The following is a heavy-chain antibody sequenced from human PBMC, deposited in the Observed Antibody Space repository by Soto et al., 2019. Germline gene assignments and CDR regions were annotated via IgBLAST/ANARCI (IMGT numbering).Heavy chain of an antibody. J-gene: IGHJ5*02. CDR3: AQRLRDYGLGRERANYFDP. CDR2: LYWDDDK. D-gene: IGHD3-10*01. CDR1: GFSLSTTGVG. V-gene: IGHV2-5*02. Sequence: QITLKESGPTLVRPTQPLTLTCTFSGFSLSTTGVGVGWIRQPPGKALEWLALLYWDDDKRYSPSLKSRLTITKDTSKNEVILTMTNMDPVDTATYYGAQRLRDYGLGRERANYFDPWGQETRVTVSS.